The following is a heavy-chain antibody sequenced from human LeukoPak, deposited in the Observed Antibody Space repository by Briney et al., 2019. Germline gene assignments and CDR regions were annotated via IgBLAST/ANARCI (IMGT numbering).Heavy chain of an antibody. CDR2: FYSDGST. CDR1: GFTVSTKY. CDR3: ARVSPFDY. Sequence: GGSLRLSCVASGFTVSTKYMSWVRQATRKRLEWLSVFYSDGSTYYADSVNGRFTMSRDTSKNTLYLQMNGLRVGDTAVYYCARVSPFDYWGQGTQVTVSS. J-gene: IGHJ4*02. V-gene: IGHV3-66*01.